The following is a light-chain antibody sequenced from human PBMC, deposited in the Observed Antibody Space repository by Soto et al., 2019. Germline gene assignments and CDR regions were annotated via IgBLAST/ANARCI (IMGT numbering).Light chain of an antibody. CDR3: QQYNSYSEA. CDR2: KAS. J-gene: IGKJ1*01. CDR1: QTINSW. V-gene: IGKV1-5*03. Sequence: DIQMTQSPSTLSASVGDRVTVTCRASQTINSWLAWYQQKPGKAPRLLIYKASTLESGVPSRFSGSGSGTEFTLTISGLQTDDFETYYCQQYNSYSEAFGQGTKV.